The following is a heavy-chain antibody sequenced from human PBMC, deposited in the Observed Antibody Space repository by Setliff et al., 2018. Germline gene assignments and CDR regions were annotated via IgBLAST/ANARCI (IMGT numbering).Heavy chain of an antibody. D-gene: IGHD5-12*01. Sequence: SETLSLTCTVSGGSFTPYYWGWIRQPPGKGLEWIGYVYYSGTAYYNPSLKSRVTVIVDTSKNQFSLRLSSVTAADTAVYYCARGGTFRYFDYWGQGTPVTVSS. CDR1: GGSFTPYY. V-gene: IGHV4-59*01. CDR2: VYYSGTA. J-gene: IGHJ4*02. CDR3: ARGGTFRYFDY.